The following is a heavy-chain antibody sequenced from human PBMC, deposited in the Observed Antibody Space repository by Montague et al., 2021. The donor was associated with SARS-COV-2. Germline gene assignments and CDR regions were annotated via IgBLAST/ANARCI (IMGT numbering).Heavy chain of an antibody. V-gene: IGHV4-59*01. D-gene: IGHD6-19*01. CDR3: ARSPHTAGSGWSYCFDN. Sequence: SETLSLTCSVSGGSINNYQWNWIRQSPGKGPEWIGYINYIGDTNYNPSLRGRVTMSVDRSTNQFSLRLNSVTAADSAVYYCARSPHTAGSGWSYCFDNWGQGTLVTVSA. CDR1: GGSINNYQ. CDR2: INYIGDT. J-gene: IGHJ4*02.